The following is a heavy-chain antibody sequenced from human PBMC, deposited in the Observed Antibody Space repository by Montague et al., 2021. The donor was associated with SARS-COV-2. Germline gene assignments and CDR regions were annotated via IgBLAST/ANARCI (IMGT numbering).Heavy chain of an antibody. CDR2: IYYSGTT. D-gene: IGHD3-10*01. Sequence: SETLSLTRTVSGGSITRNYSWGWIRQPPGKGLEWVGNIYYSGTTXINPSLESRVTISVDASKNQFSLNLTSVTAADTAVYYCARPLVRGVPKAFDIWGQGALVIVSS. J-gene: IGHJ3*02. CDR1: GGSITRNYS. V-gene: IGHV4-39*01. CDR3: ARPLVRGVPKAFDI.